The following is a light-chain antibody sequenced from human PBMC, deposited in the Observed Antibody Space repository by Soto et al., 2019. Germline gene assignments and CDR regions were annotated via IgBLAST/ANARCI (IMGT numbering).Light chain of an antibody. V-gene: IGKV1-9*01. J-gene: IGKJ5*01. CDR2: AAS. CDR3: QQLNSYPIT. Sequence: IQLTQSPSSLSASVGDSVTITCRASQGISSFLAWYQQKPGKASKLLIYAASTLQSGVPSRFSGSGSGTDFTLTISSLQPEDFATYFCQQLNSYPITFGQGTLLEIK. CDR1: QGISSF.